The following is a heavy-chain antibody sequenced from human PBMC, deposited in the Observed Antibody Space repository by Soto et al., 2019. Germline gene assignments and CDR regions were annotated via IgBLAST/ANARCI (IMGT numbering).Heavy chain of an antibody. CDR2: IYYSGST. Sequence: QLQLQESGPGLVKPSETLSLTCTVSGGSISSSSYYWGWIRQPPGKGLEWIGSIYYSGSTYYNPSLKSRVTISVDTSKNQFSLKLSSVTAADTAVYYCARQGSGYYLNWFDPWGQGTLVTVSS. D-gene: IGHD3-22*01. J-gene: IGHJ5*02. CDR3: ARQGSGYYLNWFDP. CDR1: GGSISSSSYY. V-gene: IGHV4-39*01.